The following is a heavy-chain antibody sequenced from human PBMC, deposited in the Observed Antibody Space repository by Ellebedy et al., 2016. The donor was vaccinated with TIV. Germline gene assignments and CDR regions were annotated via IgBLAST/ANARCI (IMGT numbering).Heavy chain of an antibody. D-gene: IGHD4-11*01. J-gene: IGHJ4*02. CDR2: IHYSGTL. Sequence: SETLSLXXTVSGAYISSGTSYWSWMHHRTGRGLEWIGFIHYSGTLHYNPSLQSRATILADTSQNQFSLRLSFVNAADTAVYYCARGPDYSKTGYWGQGTLVTVSS. CDR3: ARGPDYSKTGY. V-gene: IGHV4-30-4*01. CDR1: GAYISSGTSY.